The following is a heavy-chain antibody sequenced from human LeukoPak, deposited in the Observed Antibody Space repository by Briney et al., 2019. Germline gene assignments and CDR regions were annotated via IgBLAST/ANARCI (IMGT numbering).Heavy chain of an antibody. CDR3: ARAILDSIAAAGSAFDI. J-gene: IGHJ3*02. V-gene: IGHV4-34*01. CDR2: IDHSGNT. Sequence: SETLSLTCAVSGGSFSGHYWSWIRQSPGEGLEWIGEIDHSGNTNYNPSLKGRLTISVDTSKSQFSLKLSSVTAADTAVYYCARAILDSIAAAGSAFDIWGQGTMVTVSS. D-gene: IGHD6-13*01. CDR1: GGSFSGHY.